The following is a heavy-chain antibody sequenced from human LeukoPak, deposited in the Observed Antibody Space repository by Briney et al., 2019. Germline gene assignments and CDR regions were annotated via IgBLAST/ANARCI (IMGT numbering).Heavy chain of an antibody. CDR2: IIPIFGTA. CDR1: GGTFSSYA. J-gene: IGHJ3*02. CDR3: ARFSPAAYDAFDI. Sequence: SVKVSCKASGGTFSSYAISWVRQAPGQGLEWMGGIIPIFGTANYAQKFQGRVTITADESTSTAYMELSSLRSDDTAVYYCARFSPAAYDAFDIWGQGTMVTVSS. D-gene: IGHD2-2*01. V-gene: IGHV1-69*01.